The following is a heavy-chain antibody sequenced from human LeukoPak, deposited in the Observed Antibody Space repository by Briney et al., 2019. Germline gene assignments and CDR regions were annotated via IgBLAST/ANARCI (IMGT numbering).Heavy chain of an antibody. Sequence: GESLKISCKGSGYRFTSYWIGWVRQLPGKGLGWWGSIYSGGSDTRYSPSFQGQITISVDKSISTAYLQWSSLKASDTAMYYCARIMVRGVPFDYWGQGTLVTVSS. CDR3: ARIMVRGVPFDY. V-gene: IGHV5-51*06. D-gene: IGHD3-10*01. CDR2: IYSGGSDT. CDR1: GYRFTSYW. J-gene: IGHJ4*02.